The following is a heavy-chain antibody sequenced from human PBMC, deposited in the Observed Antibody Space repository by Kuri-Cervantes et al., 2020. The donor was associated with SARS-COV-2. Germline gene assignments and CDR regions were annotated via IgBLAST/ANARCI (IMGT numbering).Heavy chain of an antibody. CDR3: ARDIVPVGATYDALDI. Sequence: GGSLRLSCAASGFTFSSYGMHWVRQAPGKGLEWVAVILYDGSNKYYADSVKGRFTISRDNSKNTLYLQMNSLRAEDTAVYYCARDIVPVGATYDALDIWGQGTMVTVSS. J-gene: IGHJ3*02. D-gene: IGHD1-26*01. V-gene: IGHV3-30*19. CDR2: ILYDGSNK. CDR1: GFTFSSYG.